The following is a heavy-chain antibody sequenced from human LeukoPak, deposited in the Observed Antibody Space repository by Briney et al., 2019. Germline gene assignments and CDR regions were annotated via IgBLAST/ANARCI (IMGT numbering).Heavy chain of an antibody. D-gene: IGHD3-22*01. CDR1: GYSISTGYY. Sequence: SETLSLTCTVSGYSISTGYYWGWIRQPPGKGLEWIGSIYHSGTTYYNPSLKSRLTISVDTSKNQFSLKLYSVTAADTAVYYCVRGPYHYDRSGYYSKVFDYWGQGTLVTVSS. CDR3: VRGPYHYDRSGYYSKVFDY. J-gene: IGHJ4*02. V-gene: IGHV4-38-2*02. CDR2: IYHSGTT.